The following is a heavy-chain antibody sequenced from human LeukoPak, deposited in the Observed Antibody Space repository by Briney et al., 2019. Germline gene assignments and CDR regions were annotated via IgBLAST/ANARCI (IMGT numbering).Heavy chain of an antibody. CDR1: GFTFSNYG. J-gene: IGHJ5*02. CDR3: AKDPYRVIVATGNYLDP. Sequence: PGGSLRLTCAACGFTFSNYGMHWVRQAPGKGLEWVAVISNDGSNIRYADSAKGRFTISRDNSKNTVYLQMNSLRSEDTAVYYCAKDPYRVIVATGNYLDPWGQGTLVTVSS. CDR2: ISNDGSNI. D-gene: IGHD2-21*01. V-gene: IGHV3-30*18.